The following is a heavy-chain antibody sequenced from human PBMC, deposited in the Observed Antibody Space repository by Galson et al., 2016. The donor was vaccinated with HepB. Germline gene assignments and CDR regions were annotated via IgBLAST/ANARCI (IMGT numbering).Heavy chain of an antibody. V-gene: IGHV3-21*01. CDR1: GFTFSDYN. J-gene: IGHJ6*02. CDR3: ARDFYYGMDV. Sequence: SLRLSCAASGFTFSDYNMNWVRQAPGKGLEWVSSIGDSSSYIYYADSVKGRFTISRDNAKNSLFLQMNSLPAEDTAVYYCARDFYYGMDVWGQGTTVTVSS. CDR2: IGDSSSYI.